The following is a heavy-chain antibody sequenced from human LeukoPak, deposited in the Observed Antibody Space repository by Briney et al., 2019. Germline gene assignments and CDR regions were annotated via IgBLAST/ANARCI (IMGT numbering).Heavy chain of an antibody. Sequence: GGSLRLSCAASGFTFSSNAMNWVRQAPGKGLEWVSSISMSSTYIYYTDSVKGRFTISRDNAKNSLYLQMDSLRDEDTAVYYCTGAPYSSGWYTVDFWGQGTLVTVSS. CDR2: ISMSSTYI. CDR1: GFTFSSNA. CDR3: TGAPYSSGWYTVDF. J-gene: IGHJ4*02. D-gene: IGHD6-19*01. V-gene: IGHV3-21*01.